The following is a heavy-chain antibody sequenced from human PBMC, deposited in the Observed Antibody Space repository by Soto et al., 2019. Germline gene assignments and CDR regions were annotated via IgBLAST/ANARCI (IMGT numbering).Heavy chain of an antibody. CDR3: AKDAGRYCTSASCAAFPLLDY. J-gene: IGHJ4*02. V-gene: IGHV3-64*04. D-gene: IGHD2-2*01. CDR2: ISGSAGST. CDR1: GLTFSSYA. Sequence: GGSLRLSCSASGLTFSSYAMHWVRQAPGKGLENVLSISGSAGSTYYAESVKGRFTVSRDNSKDTLYLQMNSLTVEDTAIYYCAKDAGRYCTSASCAAFPLLDYWGQGALVTVSS.